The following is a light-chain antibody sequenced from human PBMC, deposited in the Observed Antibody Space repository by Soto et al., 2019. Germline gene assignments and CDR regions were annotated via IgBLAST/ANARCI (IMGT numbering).Light chain of an antibody. V-gene: IGKV1-39*01. Sequence: HMTQSPSCVSSSVGDRVTITSRARQSISSYLNWYQQKPGKAPKLLIYAASSLQSGVPSRFSVSRSGTDITFTITILQSEEFATYYCQQSYSTPINFGQG. J-gene: IGKJ5*01. CDR1: QSISSY. CDR3: QQSYSTPIN. CDR2: AAS.